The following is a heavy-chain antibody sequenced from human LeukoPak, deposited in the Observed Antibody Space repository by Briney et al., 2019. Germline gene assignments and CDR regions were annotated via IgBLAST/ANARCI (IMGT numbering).Heavy chain of an antibody. CDR1: GFTFDDYA. D-gene: IGHD1-26*01. J-gene: IGHJ4*02. CDR2: ISWNSGSI. V-gene: IGHV3-9*01. CDR3: AKTPLVGATPYYFDY. Sequence: GRSLRLSCAASGFTFDDYAMHWVRQAPGKGLEWVSGISWNSGSIGYADSVKGRFTISRDNSKNTLYLQMNSLRAEDTAVYYCAKTPLVGATPYYFDYWGQGTLVTVSS.